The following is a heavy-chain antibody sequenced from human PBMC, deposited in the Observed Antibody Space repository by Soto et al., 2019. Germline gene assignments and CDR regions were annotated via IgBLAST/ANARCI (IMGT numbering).Heavy chain of an antibody. J-gene: IGHJ5*02. D-gene: IGHD2-2*01. CDR1: GGSISSGDYY. CDR3: ARAGEPAAIPVFNWFDP. CDR2: IYYSGST. Sequence: SETLSLTCTVSGGSISSGDYYWSWIRQPPGKGLEWIGYIYYSGSTYYNPSLKSRVTISVDTSKNQFSLKLSSVTAADTAVYYCARAGEPAAIPVFNWFDPWGQGTLVTVSS. V-gene: IGHV4-30-4*01.